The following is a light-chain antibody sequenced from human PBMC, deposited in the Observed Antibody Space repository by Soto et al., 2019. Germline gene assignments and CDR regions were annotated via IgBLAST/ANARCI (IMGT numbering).Light chain of an antibody. CDR2: DVS. J-gene: IGLJ2*01. V-gene: IGLV2-14*03. Sequence: QSVLTQPASVSGSPGQSITISCTGTSNDVGGYNYVSWYQHHPGKAPKLMIYDVSNRPSGVSNRVSGSKSGNTASLTISGLQAEDEADYYCTSYTRSRSLLVFGGGTKLTVL. CDR1: SNDVGGYNY. CDR3: TSYTRSRSLLV.